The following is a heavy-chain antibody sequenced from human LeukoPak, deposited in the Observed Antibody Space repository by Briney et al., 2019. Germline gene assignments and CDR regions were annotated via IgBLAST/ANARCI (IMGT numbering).Heavy chain of an antibody. CDR3: ARDGIAAAGLFDY. V-gene: IGHV3-20*04. J-gene: IGHJ4*02. D-gene: IGHD6-13*01. CDR2: INWNGGST. CDR1: GFTFDDYG. Sequence: GGSLRLSCAASGFTFDDYGMSWVRQALGKGLEWVSGINWNGGSTGYADSVKGRFTISRDNGKNSLYLQLKSLRAEDTALYYCARDGIAAAGLFDYWGQGTLVTVSS.